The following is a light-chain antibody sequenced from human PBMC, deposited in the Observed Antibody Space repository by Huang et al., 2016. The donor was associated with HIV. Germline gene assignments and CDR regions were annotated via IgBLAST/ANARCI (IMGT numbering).Light chain of an antibody. Sequence: DLRMTQSPSSLSPSVGDRVTITCQASQDINNFLVWYQHKTGKAPYLLIYDASKLETGVPSRFSGSGSGTHFALTISSLQPEDVATYYCQQYDRLPITFGQGTRLEI. CDR3: QQYDRLPIT. CDR1: QDINNF. V-gene: IGKV1-33*01. J-gene: IGKJ5*01. CDR2: DAS.